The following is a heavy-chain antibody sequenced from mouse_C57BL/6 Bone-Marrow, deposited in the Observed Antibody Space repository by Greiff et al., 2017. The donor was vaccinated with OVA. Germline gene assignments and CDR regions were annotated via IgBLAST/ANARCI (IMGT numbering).Heavy chain of an antibody. CDR1: GYSFTGYY. CDR2: INPSTGGT. Sequence: EVQLQESGPELVKPGASVKISCKASGYSFTGYYMNWVKQSPEKSLEWIGEINPSTGGTTYNQKFKAKATLTVDKSSSTAYMQLKSLTSEDSAGYYCARSRAYYSNYVGYFDYWGQGTTLTVSS. J-gene: IGHJ2*01. CDR3: ARSRAYYSNYVGYFDY. D-gene: IGHD2-5*01. V-gene: IGHV1-42*01.